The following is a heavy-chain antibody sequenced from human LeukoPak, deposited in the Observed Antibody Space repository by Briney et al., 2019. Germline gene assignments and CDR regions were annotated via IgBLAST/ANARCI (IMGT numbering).Heavy chain of an antibody. CDR3: ARAPYGSGSYSDY. D-gene: IGHD3-10*01. Sequence: WGSLRLSCAASGFTFSSYSMNWVRQAPGKGLEWVSPISSSSSYIYYADSVKGRFTISRDNAKNSLYLQMNSLRAEDTAVYYRARAPYGSGSYSDYWGQGTLVTVSS. CDR2: ISSSSSYI. CDR1: GFTFSSYS. V-gene: IGHV3-21*01. J-gene: IGHJ4*02.